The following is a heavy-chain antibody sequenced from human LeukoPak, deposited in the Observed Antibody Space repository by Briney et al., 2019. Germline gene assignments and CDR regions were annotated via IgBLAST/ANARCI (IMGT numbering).Heavy chain of an antibody. CDR1: GFTFSSYG. CDR3: AKGDYYDSKGDAFDI. CDR2: ISYDGSNK. V-gene: IGHV3-30*18. D-gene: IGHD3-22*01. Sequence: PGGSLRLSCAASGFTFSSYGMHWVRQAPGKGLEWVAVISYDGSNKYYADSVKGRFTVSRDNSKNTLYLQMNSLRAEDTAVYYCAKGDYYDSKGDAFDIWGQGTMVTVSS. J-gene: IGHJ3*02.